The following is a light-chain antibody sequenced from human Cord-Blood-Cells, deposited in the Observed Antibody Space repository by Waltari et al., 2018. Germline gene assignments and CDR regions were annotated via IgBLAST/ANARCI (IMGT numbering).Light chain of an antibody. CDR1: SSDVGGDNY. CDR2: DVS. J-gene: IGLJ2*01. CDR3: CSYAGSYTFDVV. V-gene: IGLV2-11*01. Sequence: QSALTQPRSVSASPGQSVTISCSGPSSDVGGDNYVSWSQQHPGKAPKLMVYDVSKRPSGVPDRFSGSKSGNTASLTISWLQAEDEADYYCCSYAGSYTFDVVFGGGTKLTVL.